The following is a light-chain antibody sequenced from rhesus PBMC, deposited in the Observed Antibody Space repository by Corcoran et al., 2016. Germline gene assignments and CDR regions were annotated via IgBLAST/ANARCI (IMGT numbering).Light chain of an antibody. J-gene: IGKJ1*01. CDR2: DAY. CDR1: QGISKY. V-gene: IGKV1-25*01. CDR3: QQHNSYPPWT. Sequence: DIQMTQSPSSLSASVGDTVTITCQASQGISKYLAWYQQKPGKAPKLLIYDAYTLQSGVPSRFSGSGSGPEFTLTISSLQPEDFATYYCQQHNSYPPWTFGQGTKVEIK.